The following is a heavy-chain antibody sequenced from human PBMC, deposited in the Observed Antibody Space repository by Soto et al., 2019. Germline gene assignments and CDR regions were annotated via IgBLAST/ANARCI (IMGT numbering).Heavy chain of an antibody. V-gene: IGHV3-30*18. CDR1: GFTFNNFG. D-gene: IGHD6-19*01. J-gene: IGHJ1*01. CDR3: AKDRGPWSSITVGGYLQH. Sequence: GGSLRLSCAASGFTFNNFGMHWVRQAPGKGLEWVAVVSYDGTNKYYTDSVKGRFTISRDNPKNTLYLQMNSLRTEDTAVYYCAKDRGPWSSITVGGYLQHWGQGTLVTVSS. CDR2: VSYDGTNK.